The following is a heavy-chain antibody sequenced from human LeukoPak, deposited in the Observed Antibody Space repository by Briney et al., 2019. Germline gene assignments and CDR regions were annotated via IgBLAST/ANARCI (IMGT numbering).Heavy chain of an antibody. CDR1: GGTFSSYA. CDR3: ATRRRDGYNLQLRDWYFDL. V-gene: IGHV1-69*13. J-gene: IGHJ2*01. CDR2: IIPIFGTA. D-gene: IGHD5-24*01. Sequence: ASVKVSCKASGGTFSSYAISWVRQAPGQGLEWMGGIIPIFGTANYAQKFQGRVTITADESTSTAYMELSSLRSEDTAAYYCATRRRDGYNLQLRDWYFDLWGRGTLVTVSS.